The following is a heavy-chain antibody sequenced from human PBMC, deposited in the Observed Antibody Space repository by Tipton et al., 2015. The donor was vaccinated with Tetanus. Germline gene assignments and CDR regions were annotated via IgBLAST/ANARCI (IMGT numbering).Heavy chain of an antibody. Sequence: SLRLSCAASGFTFSIYGMSWARQAPGKGLEWVARIISSGGTTNYADSVKGRFTISRDNSKNTLYLQMTSLRAEDTAVYYCARLYGDYFHAMGYWGQGTLVTVSSSMDVWGQGTTVTVSS. D-gene: IGHD4-17*01. CDR1: GFTFSIYG. J-gene: IGHJ6*02. V-gene: IGHV3-23*01. CDR2: IISSGGTT. CDR3: ARLYGDYFHAMGYWGQGTLVTVSSSMDV.